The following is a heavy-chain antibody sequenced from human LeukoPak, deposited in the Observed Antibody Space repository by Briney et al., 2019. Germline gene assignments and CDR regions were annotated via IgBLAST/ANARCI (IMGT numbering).Heavy chain of an antibody. Sequence: GGSLRLSCTASGFSFGDYAMSWVRQAPGKGLEWVGFIRSTAYGGTTEYAASVKGRFTISRDDSKSIAYLQMNSLKTEDTAVYYCSRDRGYSSTWYSRAYWGQGTLVTVSS. CDR1: GFSFGDYA. CDR3: SRDRGYSSTWYSRAY. V-gene: IGHV3-49*04. D-gene: IGHD6-13*01. CDR2: IRSTAYGGTT. J-gene: IGHJ4*02.